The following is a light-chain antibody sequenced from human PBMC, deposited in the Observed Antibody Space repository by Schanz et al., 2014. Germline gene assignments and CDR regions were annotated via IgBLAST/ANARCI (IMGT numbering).Light chain of an antibody. V-gene: IGKV3D-20*02. J-gene: IGKJ1*01. Sequence: DIVLTQSPDTLSSSPGERATLSCRTSRSISSNLAWYQQKPGQAPRLLIYGAFNRATGIPDRFSGSGSGTDFTLTISRLEPEDFAVYYCQQRSNWPWTFGQGTKVEIK. CDR3: QQRSNWPWT. CDR2: GAF. CDR1: RSISSN.